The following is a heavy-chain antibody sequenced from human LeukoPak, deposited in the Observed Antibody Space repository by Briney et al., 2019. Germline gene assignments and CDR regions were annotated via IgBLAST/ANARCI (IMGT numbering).Heavy chain of an antibody. J-gene: IGHJ5*02. V-gene: IGHV3-7*03. Sequence: GGSLRLSCAASGLTFSKYWLTWVRQAPGKGLEWGANINQDGSENNYVDSVKGRFTISRDNAKSSLYLQMNSLKGEDTAVYHCVSRGCTPPACFLSSSNCFNPWGQGSRATAS. CDR3: VSRGCTPPACFLSSSNCFNP. CDR2: INQDGSEN. D-gene: IGHD2-8*01. CDR1: GLTFSKYW.